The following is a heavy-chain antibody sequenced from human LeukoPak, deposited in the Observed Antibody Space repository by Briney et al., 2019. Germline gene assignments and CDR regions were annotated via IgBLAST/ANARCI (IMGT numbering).Heavy chain of an antibody. Sequence: SETLSLTCTVSGGSISSSSYYWGWIRQPPGKGLEWIGSIYYSGSTYYNPSLKSRVTISVDTSKNQFSLKLTSVTAADTAVYYCARDRGRSYGDYVQEGFDPWAQGTLVTVSS. V-gene: IGHV4-39*07. CDR1: GGSISSSSYY. D-gene: IGHD4-17*01. CDR3: ARDRGRSYGDYVQEGFDP. CDR2: IYYSGST. J-gene: IGHJ5*02.